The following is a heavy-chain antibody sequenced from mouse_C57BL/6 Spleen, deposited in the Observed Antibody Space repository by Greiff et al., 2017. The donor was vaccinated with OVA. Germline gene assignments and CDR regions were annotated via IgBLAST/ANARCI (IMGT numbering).Heavy chain of an antibody. CDR2: IRNKANNHAT. D-gene: IGHD2-12*01. CDR1: GFTFSDAW. V-gene: IGHV6-6*01. CDR3: TRGDYTSKFAY. Sequence: EVMLVESGGGFVQPGGSMKLSCAASGFTFSDAWMDWVRQSPEQGLEWVAEIRNKANNHATYYAESVKGRFTISRNDSKSSVYLQMNSLRAEDTGMYYCTRGDYTSKFAYWGQGTLVTVSA. J-gene: IGHJ3*01.